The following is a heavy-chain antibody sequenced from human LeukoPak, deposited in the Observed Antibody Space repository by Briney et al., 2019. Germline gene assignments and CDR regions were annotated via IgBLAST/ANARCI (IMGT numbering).Heavy chain of an antibody. Sequence: GGSLRLSCAASGFTVSSNYMSWIRQAPGKGLEWFSYISSSSSYTNYADSVKGRFTISRDNAKNSLCLQMNSLRAEDTAVYYCARGNPFYGGNPRGAFDIWGQGTMVTVSS. CDR3: ARGNPFYGGNPRGAFDI. CDR2: ISSSSSYT. D-gene: IGHD4-23*01. V-gene: IGHV3-11*06. CDR1: GFTVSSNY. J-gene: IGHJ3*02.